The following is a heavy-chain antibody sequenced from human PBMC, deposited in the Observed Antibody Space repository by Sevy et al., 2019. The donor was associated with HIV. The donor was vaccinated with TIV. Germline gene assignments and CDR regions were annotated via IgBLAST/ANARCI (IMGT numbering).Heavy chain of an antibody. Sequence: GGSLRLSCAASGFTFSSYAMHWVRQAPGKGLEWVAVISYDGSNKYYADTVKGRFTISRENSKNRRYLQMNSLRAEDTAVYYCARDSLRLGYCSGGSCYSPQSYWGQGTLVTVSS. J-gene: IGHJ4*01. CDR1: GFTFSSYA. CDR3: ARDSLRLGYCSGGSCYSPQSY. CDR2: ISYDGSNK. D-gene: IGHD2-15*01. V-gene: IGHV3-30-3*01.